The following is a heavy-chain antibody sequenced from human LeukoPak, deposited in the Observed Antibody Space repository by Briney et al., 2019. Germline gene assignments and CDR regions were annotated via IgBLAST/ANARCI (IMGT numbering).Heavy chain of an antibody. J-gene: IGHJ2*01. Sequence: GGSLRLSCAASGFTFSGYDMSWVRQAPGKGLEWVSSLSADGVGTTYADSVKGRCTVSRDFSANTLYLQMNSLRADDTAIYYCTKVLRTWYFDLWGRGALVTVSS. CDR3: TKVLRTWYFDL. V-gene: IGHV3-23*01. CDR2: LSADGVGT. CDR1: GFTFSGYD.